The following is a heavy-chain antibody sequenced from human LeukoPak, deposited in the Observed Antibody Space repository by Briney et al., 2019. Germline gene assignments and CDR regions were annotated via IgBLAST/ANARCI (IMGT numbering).Heavy chain of an antibody. CDR1: GFTFSSYA. V-gene: IGHV3-23*01. Sequence: GGSLRLSCAASGFTFSSYAMSWVRQAPGKGLEWVSAISGSGGSTYYADSVKGRFTISRDNSENTLYLQMNSLRAEDTAVYYCAKAIAAAGKLFDYWGQGTLVTVSS. J-gene: IGHJ4*02. D-gene: IGHD6-13*01. CDR3: AKAIAAAGKLFDY. CDR2: ISGSGGST.